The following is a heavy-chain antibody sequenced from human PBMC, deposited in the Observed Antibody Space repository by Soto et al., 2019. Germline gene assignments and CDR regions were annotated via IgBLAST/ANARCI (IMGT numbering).Heavy chain of an antibody. V-gene: IGHV1-18*04. CDR2: ISAYNGNT. J-gene: IGHJ6*02. D-gene: IGHD2-15*01. Sequence: RASVKVSCKASGYTFTSYGISWVRQAPGQGLDWMGWISAYNGNTKYAQDLQGRVTMTTDTSTSTAYMELRSLRSDDTAMYYCARFSGGSYNTYYFYYGTDVWGQGTTVTVSS. CDR3: ARFSGGSYNTYYFYYGTDV. CDR1: GYTFTSYG.